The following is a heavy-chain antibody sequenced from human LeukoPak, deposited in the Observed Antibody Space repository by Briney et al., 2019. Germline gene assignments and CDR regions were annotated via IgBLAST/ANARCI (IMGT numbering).Heavy chain of an antibody. V-gene: IGHV4-34*01. J-gene: IGHJ6*03. CDR2: INHSGST. CDR1: GGSFSGYY. Sequence: SETLSLTCAVYGGSFSGYYWSWIRQPPGKGLEWIGEINHSGSTNYNPSLKSRVTISVDTSKNQFSLKLSSVTAADTAVYYCARAPYSYGFGDYMDVWGKGTTVTVSS. D-gene: IGHD5-18*01. CDR3: ARAPYSYGFGDYMDV.